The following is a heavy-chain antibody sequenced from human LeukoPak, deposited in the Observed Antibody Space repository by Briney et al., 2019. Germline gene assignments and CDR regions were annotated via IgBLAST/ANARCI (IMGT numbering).Heavy chain of an antibody. CDR3: ARSIAAAGTHFDY. J-gene: IGHJ4*02. CDR1: GFTFSSYS. CDR2: ISSSSSYI. Sequence: PGGSLRLSCAASGFTFSSYSMNWVRQAPGKGLEWVSSISSSSSYIYYADSVKGRFTISRDNAKNSLYLQMNSLRAEDTAVYYCARSIAAAGTHFDYWGQGTLVTVS. V-gene: IGHV3-21*01. D-gene: IGHD6-13*01.